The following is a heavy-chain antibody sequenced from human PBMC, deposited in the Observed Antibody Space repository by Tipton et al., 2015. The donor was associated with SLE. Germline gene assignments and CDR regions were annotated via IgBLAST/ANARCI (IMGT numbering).Heavy chain of an antibody. CDR1: GFTFSSYW. J-gene: IGHJ3*02. V-gene: IGHV3-74*01. CDR2: INSDGSST. D-gene: IGHD4-11*01. Sequence: SLRLSCAASGFTFSSYWMHWVRQAPGKGLVWVSRINSDGSSTSYADSVKGRFTISRDTSKNTLYLQMNSLTAADTAVYYCARADYWAPHDAFGMWGQGTMVTVSS. CDR3: ARADYWAPHDAFGM.